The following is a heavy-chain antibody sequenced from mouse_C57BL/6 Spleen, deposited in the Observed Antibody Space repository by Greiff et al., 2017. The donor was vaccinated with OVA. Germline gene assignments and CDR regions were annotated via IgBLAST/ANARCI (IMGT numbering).Heavy chain of an antibody. V-gene: IGHV5-17*01. CDR3: ARRNGYSYAMDY. CDR2: ISSGSSTI. Sequence: EVKVEESGGGLVKPGGSLKLSCAASGFTFSDYGMHWVRQAPEKGLEWVAYISSGSSTIYYADTVKGRFTISRDNAKNTLFLQMTSLRSEDTAMYYCARRNGYSYAMDYWGQGTSVTVSS. CDR1: GFTFSDYG. J-gene: IGHJ4*01. D-gene: IGHD2-3*01.